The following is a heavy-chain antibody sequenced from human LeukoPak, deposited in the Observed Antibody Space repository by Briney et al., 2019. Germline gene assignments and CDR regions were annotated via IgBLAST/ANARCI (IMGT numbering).Heavy chain of an antibody. CDR2: ISSSGSTI. Sequence: GGSLRLSCAASGFTFSDYYMSWIRQAPGKGLEWVSYISSSGSTIYYADSVKGRFTISRDNAKNSLYLQMNSLRAEDTAVYYCARVLPSGSYLYYYYGMDVWGQGTTVTVSS. D-gene: IGHD3-10*01. CDR3: ARVLPSGSYLYYYYGMDV. CDR1: GFTFSDYY. J-gene: IGHJ6*02. V-gene: IGHV3-11*01.